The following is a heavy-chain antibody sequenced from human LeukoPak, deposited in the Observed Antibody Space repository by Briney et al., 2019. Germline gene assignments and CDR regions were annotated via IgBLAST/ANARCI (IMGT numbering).Heavy chain of an antibody. CDR2: IHTSGIT. V-gene: IGHV4-4*07. D-gene: IGHD6-19*01. CDR1: GGSISSYY. J-gene: IGHJ4*02. Sequence: SETLSLTCTVSGGSISSYYWIWIRQPAGKGLEWIGRIHTSGITNYNPSLKSRVTMSVETSKNQLSLKLSSLTAADTAVYYCAREGVAGTLNGVDYWGQGILVTVSS. CDR3: AREGVAGTLNGVDY.